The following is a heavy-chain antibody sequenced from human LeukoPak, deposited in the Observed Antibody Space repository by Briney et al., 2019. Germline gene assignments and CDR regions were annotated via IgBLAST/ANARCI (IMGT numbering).Heavy chain of an antibody. CDR3: ASSGSGIPYYYYYYMDV. D-gene: IGHD1-26*01. J-gene: IGHJ6*03. CDR2: ISAYNGNT. V-gene: IGHV1-18*01. CDR1: GYTFTSYG. Sequence: ASVKVSCKASGYTFTSYGISWVRQAPGQGLEWMGWISAYNGNTNYAQKLQGRVTMTTDTSTSTGYMELRSLRSDDTAVYYCASSGSGIPYYYYYYMDVWGKGTTVTVSS.